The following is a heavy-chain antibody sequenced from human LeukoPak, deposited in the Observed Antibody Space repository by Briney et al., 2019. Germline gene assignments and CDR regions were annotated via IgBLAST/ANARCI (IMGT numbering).Heavy chain of an antibody. CDR2: INPSGGST. V-gene: IGHV1-46*01. D-gene: IGHD3-22*01. J-gene: IGHJ4*02. Sequence: ASVRVSCKASGYTFSNFGINWVRQAPGQGLEWMGIINPSGGSTSYAQKFQGRVTMTRDTSTSTVYMELSSLRSEDTAVYYCARDAGDYDSGGWGQGTLVTVSS. CDR1: GYTFSNFG. CDR3: ARDAGDYDSGG.